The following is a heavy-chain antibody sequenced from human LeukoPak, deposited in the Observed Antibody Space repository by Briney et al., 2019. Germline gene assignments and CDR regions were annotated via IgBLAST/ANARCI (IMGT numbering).Heavy chain of an antibody. D-gene: IGHD3-10*01. J-gene: IGHJ4*02. V-gene: IGHV4-34*01. CDR1: GGSFSGYY. Sequence: SETLSLTCAVYGGSFSGYYWSWIRQPPGKGLEWIGEINHSGSTNYNPSLKSRVTISVDTSKNQFSLKLSSVTAADTAVYYCTYGSGSYEGDDYWGQGTLVTVSS. CDR3: TYGSGSYEGDDY. CDR2: INHSGST.